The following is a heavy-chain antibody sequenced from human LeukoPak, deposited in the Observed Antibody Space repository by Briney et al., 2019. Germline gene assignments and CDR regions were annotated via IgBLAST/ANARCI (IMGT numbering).Heavy chain of an antibody. CDR3: ARGDIAAAGTSNY. J-gene: IGHJ4*02. Sequence: SETLSLTCAVYGGSFSGYYWSWIRQPPGKGLEWIGEINHSGSTNYNPSLKSRVTMSVDTSKNQFSLKLSSVTAADTAVYYCARGDIAAAGTSNYWGQGTLVTVSS. CDR1: GGSFSGYY. V-gene: IGHV4-34*01. CDR2: INHSGST. D-gene: IGHD6-13*01.